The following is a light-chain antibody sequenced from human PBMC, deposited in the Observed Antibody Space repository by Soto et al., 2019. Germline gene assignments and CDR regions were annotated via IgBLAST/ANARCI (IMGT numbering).Light chain of an antibody. CDR3: SSYTSSSSLV. V-gene: IGLV2-14*01. J-gene: IGLJ2*01. Sequence: SALTQPASVSGSPGQSITLSCTGTSSDVGGHKYVSWYQHHPGKAPKLMIYEVSNRPSGVSDRFSGSKSGNTASLTISGLQAEDEADYYCSSYTSSSSLVFGGGTKLTVL. CDR2: EVS. CDR1: SSDVGGHKY.